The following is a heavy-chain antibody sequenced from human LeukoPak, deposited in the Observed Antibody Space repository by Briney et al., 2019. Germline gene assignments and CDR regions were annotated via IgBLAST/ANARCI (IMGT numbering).Heavy chain of an antibody. CDR1: GLTVSSNY. V-gene: IGHV3-66*01. Sequence: GGSLRLSCAASGLTVSSNYMSWVRQAPGKGLEWVSVIYSGGSTYYADSVKGRFTISRDNSKNTLYLQMNSLRAEDTAVYYCARTPDYCSGGSCYSIDYWGQGTLVTVSS. D-gene: IGHD2-15*01. CDR3: ARTPDYCSGGSCYSIDY. J-gene: IGHJ4*02. CDR2: IYSGGST.